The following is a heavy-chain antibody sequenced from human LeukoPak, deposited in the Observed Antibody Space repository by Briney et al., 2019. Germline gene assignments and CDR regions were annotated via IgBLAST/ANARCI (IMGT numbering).Heavy chain of an antibody. V-gene: IGHV3-7*03. J-gene: IGHJ4*02. CDR1: GFTFGKYW. CDR2: IKLDGSEK. Sequence: GGSLRLSCVASGFTFGKYWMSWVRQASGKGPEWVANIKLDGSEKNYVDSVKGRFTISRDNTKNSLYLQMNSLRAEDTAVFYCARDQYDTWSRRGNFDSWGQGTLVIVSS. D-gene: IGHD3-3*01. CDR3: ARDQYDTWSRRGNFDS.